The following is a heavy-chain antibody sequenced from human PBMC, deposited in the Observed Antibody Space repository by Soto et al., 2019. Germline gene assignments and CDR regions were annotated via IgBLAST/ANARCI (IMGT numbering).Heavy chain of an antibody. CDR3: ARPTYYYDRSGYYAFDY. V-gene: IGHV3-33*01. CDR2: IWYDGSNK. CDR1: GFTFSSYG. J-gene: IGHJ4*02. Sequence: GGPLRLSCAASGFTFSSYGMHWVRQAPGKGLEWLAVIWYDGSNKYYADSVKGRFTISRDNSKNTLYLQMNSLRAEDTAVYYCARPTYYYDRSGYYAFDYWGQGTLVTVSS. D-gene: IGHD3-22*01.